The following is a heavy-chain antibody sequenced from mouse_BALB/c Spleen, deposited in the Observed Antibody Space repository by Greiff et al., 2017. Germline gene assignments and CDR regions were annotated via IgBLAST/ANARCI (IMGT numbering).Heavy chain of an antibody. CDR1: GFSLTSYG. D-gene: IGHD3-1*01. CDR3: SKKASCGSGFAY. Sequence: VQLQESGPSLVQPSQSLSITCTVSGFSLTSYGVHWVRQSPGKGLEWLGVIWRGGSTDYNAAFMSRLSITKDNSKSQVFFKMKSQQADDTAIYYCSKKASCGSGFAYWGQGTLVTVSA. J-gene: IGHJ3*01. CDR2: IWRGGST. V-gene: IGHV2-5-1*01.